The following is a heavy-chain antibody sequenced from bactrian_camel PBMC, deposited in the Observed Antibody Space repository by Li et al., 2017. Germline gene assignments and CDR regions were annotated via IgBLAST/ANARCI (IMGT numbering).Heavy chain of an antibody. V-gene: IGHV3S6*01. CDR1: GLTFSENC. CDR3: TRLAGI. D-gene: IGHD6*01. Sequence: QVQLVESGGGLVQPGGSLRLSCVASGLTFSENCMGYFRQAPGKEREGVATIYRGGLETYYADSVKGRFTISRDDAKNTLYLQMNSLKFEDTAQYYCTRLAGIWGQGTQVTVS. CDR2: IYRGGLET. J-gene: IGHJ4*01.